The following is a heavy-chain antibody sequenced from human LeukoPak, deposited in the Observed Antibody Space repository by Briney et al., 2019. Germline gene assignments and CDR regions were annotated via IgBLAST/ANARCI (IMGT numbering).Heavy chain of an antibody. V-gene: IGHV4-59*08. CDR3: ARSLTLNWFDP. CDR2: IYYSGST. J-gene: IGHJ5*02. Sequence: SETLSLTCTVSGGSISSYYWSWIRQPPGKGLEWIGYIYYSGSTNYNPSLKSRVTISVDTSKNQFTLKLSSVTATDTAVYYCARSLTLNWFDPWGQGTLVIVSS. CDR1: GGSISSYY. D-gene: IGHD1-20*01.